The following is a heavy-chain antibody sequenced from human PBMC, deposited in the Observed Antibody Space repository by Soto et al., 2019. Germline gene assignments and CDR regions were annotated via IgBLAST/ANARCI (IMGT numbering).Heavy chain of an antibody. V-gene: IGHV2-26*01. D-gene: IGHD3-3*01. CDR1: GFSLSNPRMG. Sequence: QVTLKESGPVLVKPTETLTLTCTVSGFSLSNPRMGVSWIRQPPGKALEWLAHIFSNDEKSYSTSLKSRLTISKDNPKSQVVLTINNMHTVDTATYYCERIQSCKYGDLYFDYWGEGTLVTVSP. CDR3: ERIQSCKYGDLYFDY. J-gene: IGHJ4*02. CDR2: IFSNDEK.